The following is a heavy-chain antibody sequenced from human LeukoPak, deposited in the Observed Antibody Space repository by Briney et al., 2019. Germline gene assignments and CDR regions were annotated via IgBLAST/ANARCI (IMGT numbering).Heavy chain of an antibody. V-gene: IGHV3-23*01. J-gene: IGHJ4*02. CDR1: GFTFSSYG. CDR3: VSDSGSYAPLAY. D-gene: IGHD1-26*01. Sequence: GGTLRLSCAASGFTFSSYGMSWVRQAPGKGLEWVSAISGSGGSTYYADSVKGRFTISRDNSKDTLYLQMNSLRAEDTAVYYCVSDSGSYAPLAYWGQGSLVTVSS. CDR2: ISGSGGST.